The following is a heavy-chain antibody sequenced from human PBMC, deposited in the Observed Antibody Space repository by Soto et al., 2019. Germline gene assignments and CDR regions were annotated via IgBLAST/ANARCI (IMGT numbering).Heavy chain of an antibody. CDR1: GYTFTAHD. J-gene: IGHJ3*02. CDR2: ISPYNGNT. CDR3: ARYDLVRVVIPAGAFDN. D-gene: IGHD3-10*01. V-gene: IGHV1-18*01. Sequence: QVQLVQSGVEVKKPGASVKVSCKTSGYTFTAHDITWVRQAPGQGLEWMGWISPYNGNTNYAQKLQGRVTMTTDTSTNTAYREVRSLRYNDTAVYYCARYDLVRVVIPAGAFDNWGQGTMVIVSS.